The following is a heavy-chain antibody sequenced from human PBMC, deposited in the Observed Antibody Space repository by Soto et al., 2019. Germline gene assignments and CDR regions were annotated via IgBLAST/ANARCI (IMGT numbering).Heavy chain of an antibody. CDR3: ARGLEWSRSLDP. CDR1: GYTFTSYD. V-gene: IGHV1-8*01. J-gene: IGHJ5*02. D-gene: IGHD3-3*01. Sequence: QVQLVQSGAEVKKPGASVKVSCKASGYTFTSYDINWVRQATGQGLEWMGWMNPNSGNTGYAQKLQGRXTMTRNTSISTAYMELSSLRSEDTAVYYCARGLEWSRSLDPWGQGTLVTVSS. CDR2: MNPNSGNT.